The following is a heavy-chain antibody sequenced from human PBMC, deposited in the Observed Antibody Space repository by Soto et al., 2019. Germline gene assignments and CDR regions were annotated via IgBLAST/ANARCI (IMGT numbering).Heavy chain of an antibody. CDR1: GGSITSYH. D-gene: IGHD6-13*01. Sequence: SETLSRTCVVSGGSITSYHWSWIRQFPGKGLEWIAYTAYTGNTNYNPSLKSRVTISMDTSKNQLSLKLTSMTAADTAVYYCAKAGAAAGTTQYYYYYYGMDVWGQGTTVTVSS. J-gene: IGHJ6*02. V-gene: IGHV4-59*01. CDR3: AKAGAAAGTTQYYYYYYGMDV. CDR2: TAYTGNT.